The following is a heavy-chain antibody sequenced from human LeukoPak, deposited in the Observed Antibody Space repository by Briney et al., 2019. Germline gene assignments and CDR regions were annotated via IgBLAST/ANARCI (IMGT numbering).Heavy chain of an antibody. V-gene: IGHV3-30-3*01. Sequence: GGSLRLSCAASGFTFSSYAMHWVRQAPGKGLEWVAVISYDGSNKYYADSVKGRFTISRDNSKNTLYLQMNSLRAEDTAVYYCARGLYYYDSSGYFPFDYWGQGTLVTVSS. CDR1: GFTFSSYA. CDR3: ARGLYYYDSSGYFPFDY. CDR2: ISYDGSNK. J-gene: IGHJ4*02. D-gene: IGHD3-22*01.